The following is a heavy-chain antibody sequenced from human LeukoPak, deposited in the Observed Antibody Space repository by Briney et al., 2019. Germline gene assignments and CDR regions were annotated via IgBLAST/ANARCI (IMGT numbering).Heavy chain of an antibody. V-gene: IGHV5-51*01. CDR3: ARHHDDILTGYYNVFHYYYMDV. Sequence: GESLKISCKGSGYSFTSYWIGWVRQIPRKGLEWMGIIDAGDSDTRYGPSFQGQVTISADKSISTAYLQWSSLKASDTAMYYCARHHDDILTGYYNVFHYYYMDVWGKGTTVTVSS. J-gene: IGHJ6*03. CDR2: IDAGDSDT. CDR1: GYSFTSYW. D-gene: IGHD3-9*01.